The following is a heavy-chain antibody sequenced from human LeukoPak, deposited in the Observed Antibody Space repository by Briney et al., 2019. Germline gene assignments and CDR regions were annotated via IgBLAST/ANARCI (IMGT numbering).Heavy chain of an antibody. D-gene: IGHD2-15*01. CDR2: ISWDGGST. J-gene: IGHJ6*03. CDR1: GFTFDDYA. Sequence: GGSLRLSCAASGFTFDDYAMHWVRQAPGKGLEWVSLISWDGGSTCYADSVKGRFTISRDNSKNSLYLQMNSLRAEDTALYYCAKVRGYCSGGSCYSGFGYMDVWGKGTTVTVSS. CDR3: AKVRGYCSGGSCYSGFGYMDV. V-gene: IGHV3-43D*04.